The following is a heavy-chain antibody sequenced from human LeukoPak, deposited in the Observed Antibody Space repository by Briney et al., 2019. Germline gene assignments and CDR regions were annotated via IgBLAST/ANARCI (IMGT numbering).Heavy chain of an antibody. CDR2: ISTYNAHT. V-gene: IGHV1-18*01. CDR3: ARDLGYCSGGSCYRNWFDP. Sequence: GASVKVSCKASGYTFPSYGISWVRQAPGQGLEWMGWISTYNAHTNYAQKLQGRVTMTTDTSTSTAYMELRSLRSDDTAVCYCARDLGYCSGGSCYRNWFDPWGQGTLVTVSS. J-gene: IGHJ5*02. CDR1: GYTFPSYG. D-gene: IGHD2-15*01.